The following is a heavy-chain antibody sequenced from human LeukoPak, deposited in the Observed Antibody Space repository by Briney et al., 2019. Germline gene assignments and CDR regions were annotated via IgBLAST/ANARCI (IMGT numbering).Heavy chain of an antibody. D-gene: IGHD2-21*02. CDR1: GGSISSYY. CDR2: IYDSGST. J-gene: IGHJ3*02. CDR3: ARLAGAYCGGDCYPDAFDI. V-gene: IGHV4-59*01. Sequence: SETLSLTCSVSGGSISSYYWSWIRQPPGKGLEWIGYIYDSGSTNYNPSLKSRVTISVDTSKNQFSLKLSSVTAADTAVYYCARLAGAYCGGDCYPDAFDIWGQGTMVTVSS.